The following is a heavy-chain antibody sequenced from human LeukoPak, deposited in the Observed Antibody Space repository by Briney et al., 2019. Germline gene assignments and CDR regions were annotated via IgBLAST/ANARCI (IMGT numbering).Heavy chain of an antibody. D-gene: IGHD2-2*01. CDR1: GGSISSSSYY. Sequence: SETLSLTCTVSGGSISSSSYYWGWIRQPPGKGLEWIGSIYYSGSTYYNPSLKSRVTISVDTSKNQFSLELSSVTAADTAVYYCARHALGYCSSTSCWGLNWFDPWGQGTLVTVSS. CDR2: IYYSGST. CDR3: ARHALGYCSSTSCWGLNWFDP. J-gene: IGHJ5*02. V-gene: IGHV4-39*01.